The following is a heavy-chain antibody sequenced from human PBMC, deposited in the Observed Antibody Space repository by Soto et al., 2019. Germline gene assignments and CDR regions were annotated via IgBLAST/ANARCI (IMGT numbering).Heavy chain of an antibody. CDR3: ARLPMYDFWSGYYLYYYYYGMDV. CDR2: IGPSDSYT. CDR1: GYSFTSYW. D-gene: IGHD3-3*01. Sequence: PGESLKISCKGSGYSFTSYWISWVRQMPGKGLEWMGRIGPSDSYTNYSPSFQGHVTISADKSISTAYLQWSSLKASDTAMYYCARLPMYDFWSGYYLYYYYYGMDVWGQGTTVTVSS. J-gene: IGHJ6*02. V-gene: IGHV5-10-1*01.